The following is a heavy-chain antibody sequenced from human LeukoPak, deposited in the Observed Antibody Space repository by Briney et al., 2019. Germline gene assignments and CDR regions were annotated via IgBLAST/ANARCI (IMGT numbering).Heavy chain of an antibody. V-gene: IGHV1-69*05. CDR2: IIPIFGTA. CDR3: ARDPYDLLTGYYSGSGGDY. Sequence: ASVKVSCKASGGTFSSYAISWVRQAPGQGLEWMGGIIPIFGTANYAQKVQGRVTMTTDTSTNTAYMDLRSLRSDDTAVYFCARDPYDLLTGYYSGSGGDYWGQGTLVTVSS. D-gene: IGHD3-9*01. CDR1: GGTFSSYA. J-gene: IGHJ4*02.